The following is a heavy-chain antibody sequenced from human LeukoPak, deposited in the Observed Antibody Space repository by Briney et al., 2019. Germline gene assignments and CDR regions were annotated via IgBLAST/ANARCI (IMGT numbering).Heavy chain of an antibody. CDR1: GFTFSNYW. CDR2: LHANGDEK. V-gene: IGHV3-7*01. J-gene: IGHJ4*02. D-gene: IGHD5-12*01. CDR3: ARGGYSFDY. Sequence: GGSLRLSCDASGFTFSNYWMSWVRQAPGKGLEWVARLHANGDEKNFVGSVQGRFTVSRDNAKNSLYLQMNSLRVEDTAAYYCARGGYSFDYLGQGTLVTVSS.